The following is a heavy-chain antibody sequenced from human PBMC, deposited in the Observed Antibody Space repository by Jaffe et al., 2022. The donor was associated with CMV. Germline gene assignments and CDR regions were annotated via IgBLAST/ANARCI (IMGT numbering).Heavy chain of an antibody. CDR1: GYTFNSYG. CDR3: ARDRVSYYSSSFDY. Sequence: QVHLVQSGAEVKKPGASVKVSCKASGYTFNSYGINWVRQAPGQGLEWMGWISAYDGHTDYPQKFQGRVTMTTDTSTSTVYMELRSLRSDDTALYYCARDRVSYYSSSFDYWGQGTLVTVSS. CDR2: ISAYDGHT. V-gene: IGHV1-18*01. J-gene: IGHJ4*02. D-gene: IGHD6-6*01.